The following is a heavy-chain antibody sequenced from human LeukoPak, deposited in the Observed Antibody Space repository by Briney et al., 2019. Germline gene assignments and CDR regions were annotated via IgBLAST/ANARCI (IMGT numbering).Heavy chain of an antibody. CDR1: GVSISSSNSY. V-gene: IGHV4-39*01. Sequence: PSETLSLTCTVSGVSISSSNSYWGWIRQPPGKGLEWIGSIYYSGNTYYNASLKSQVSISIDTSKNQFSLRLTSVTAADTAVYYCARATPKRLRFLTWPYMDVWGKGTTVTVSS. CDR2: IYYSGNT. J-gene: IGHJ6*03. CDR3: ARATPKRLRFLTWPYMDV. D-gene: IGHD3-3*01.